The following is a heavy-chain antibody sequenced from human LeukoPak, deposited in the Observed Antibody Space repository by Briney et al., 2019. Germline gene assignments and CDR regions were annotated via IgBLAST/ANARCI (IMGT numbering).Heavy chain of an antibody. J-gene: IGHJ4*02. CDR2: ITGGGGKT. V-gene: IGHV3-23*01. CDR3: AKTFGWPFYFDH. Sequence: GGSLRLSRAASGFTFSSYGMSWVRQAPGKGLEWGSGITGGGGKTYYADSMRGRFTISRDNSKNTLYLQVNSLRAEDTAVYYCAKTFGWPFYFDHWGQGTLVTVSS. D-gene: IGHD2/OR15-2a*01. CDR1: GFTFSSYG.